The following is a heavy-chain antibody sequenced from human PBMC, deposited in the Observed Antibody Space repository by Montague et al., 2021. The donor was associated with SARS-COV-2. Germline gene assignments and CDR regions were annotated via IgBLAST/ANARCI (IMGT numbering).Heavy chain of an antibody. J-gene: IGHJ1*01. CDR1: GFTFSSYA. V-gene: IGHV3-23*03. CDR3: AKQYSSRWYPQYFQH. Sequence: SLRLSCAASGFTFSSYAMSWVRQAPEKGLEWVSVIYSGGSSTYYADSVKGRFTISRDNSKNTLYLQMNSLRAEDTAVYYCAKQYSSRWYPQYFQHWGQGTLVTVSS. D-gene: IGHD6-13*01. CDR2: IYSGGSST.